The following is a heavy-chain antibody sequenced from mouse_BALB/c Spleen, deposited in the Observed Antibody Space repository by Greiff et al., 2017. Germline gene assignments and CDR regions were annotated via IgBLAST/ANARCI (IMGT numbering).Heavy chain of an antibody. CDR2: INPYNDGT. CDR3: ARKSLYDGYYCFAY. CDR1: GYTFTSYV. J-gene: IGHJ3*01. Sequence: EVKLVESGPELVKPGASVKMSCKASGYTFTSYVMHWVKQKPGQGLEWIGYINPYNDGTKYNEKFKGKATLTSDKSSSTAYMELSSLTSEDSAVYYCARKSLYDGYYCFAYWGQGTLVTVSA. V-gene: IGHV1-14*01. D-gene: IGHD2-3*01.